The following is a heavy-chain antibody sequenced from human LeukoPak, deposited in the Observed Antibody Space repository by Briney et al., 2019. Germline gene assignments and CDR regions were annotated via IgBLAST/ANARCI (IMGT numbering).Heavy chain of an antibody. CDR1: SGSISSYY. Sequence: PSETLSLTCTISSGSISSYYWNWIRQSSGGGLEWIGCIYYTGSTNYNPSLKSRATISVDTSKNQYSLKLSSVTAADTAKYYCARENSFSSWQRKFFDYWGQGTLDTVSS. D-gene: IGHD6-13*01. CDR3: ARENSFSSWQRKFFDY. V-gene: IGHV4-59*01. J-gene: IGHJ4*02. CDR2: IYYTGST.